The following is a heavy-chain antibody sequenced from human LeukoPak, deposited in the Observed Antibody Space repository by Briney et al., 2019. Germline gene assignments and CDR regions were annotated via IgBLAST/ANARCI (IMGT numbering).Heavy chain of an antibody. V-gene: IGHV4-61*02. D-gene: IGHD1-26*01. J-gene: IGHJ4*02. CDR1: AGSISSGSYY. Sequence: SSETLSLTCTVSAGSISSGSYYWSWIRQPAGKGLEWIGRIHISGSTNYNPSLKSRVTISVDTSKNQFSLKLSSVTAADTAVYYCARGREVGLYYFDYWGQGTLVTVSS. CDR3: ARGREVGLYYFDY. CDR2: IHISGST.